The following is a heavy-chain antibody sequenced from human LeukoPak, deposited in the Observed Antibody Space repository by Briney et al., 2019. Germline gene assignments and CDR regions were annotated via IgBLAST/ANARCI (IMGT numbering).Heavy chain of an antibody. CDR1: GGSISSYY. CDR2: IYYSGST. J-gene: IGHJ4*02. CDR3: ARGMTAFFDY. V-gene: IGHV4-59*01. D-gene: IGHD5-18*01. Sequence: PSETLSLTCTVSGGSISSYYWSWIRQPPGKGLEWIGYIYYSGSTNYNPPLKSRVTISVDTSKNQFSLKLSSVTAADTAVYYCARGMTAFFDYWGKGTLVTVSS.